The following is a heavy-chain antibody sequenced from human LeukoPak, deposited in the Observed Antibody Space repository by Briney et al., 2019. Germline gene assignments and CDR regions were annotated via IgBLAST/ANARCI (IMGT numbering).Heavy chain of an antibody. D-gene: IGHD1-20*01. CDR1: GFTFSSYE. CDR3: ARIPWITGRSSYIHL. CDR2: ISSSGSTI. J-gene: IGHJ6*03. V-gene: IGHV3-48*03. Sequence: TGGSLRLSCAASGFTFSSYEMNWVRQAPGKGLEWVSYISSSGSTIYYADSVKGRFTISRDNAKNSLYLQMNSLRAEDTAVYYCARIPWITGRSSYIHLWGKGTTVTVSS.